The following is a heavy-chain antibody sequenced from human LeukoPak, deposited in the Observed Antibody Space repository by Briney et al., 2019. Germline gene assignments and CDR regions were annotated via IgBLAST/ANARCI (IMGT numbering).Heavy chain of an antibody. J-gene: IGHJ3*02. Sequence: ASVKVSCKASGYTFTSYGISWVRQAPGQGLEWMGWISAYNGNTNYAQKLQGRVTMTTDTSTSTAYMELRSLRSDDTAVYYCAKGPYSSSWHHDAFDIWGQGTIVTVSS. CDR3: AKGPYSSSWHHDAFDI. CDR1: GYTFTSYG. CDR2: ISAYNGNT. V-gene: IGHV1-18*01. D-gene: IGHD6-13*01.